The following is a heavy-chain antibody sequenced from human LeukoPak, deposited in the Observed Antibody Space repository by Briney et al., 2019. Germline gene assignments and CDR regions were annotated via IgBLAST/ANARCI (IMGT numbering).Heavy chain of an antibody. V-gene: IGHV4-59*01. CDR2: IYYSGST. CDR1: GGSISSYY. J-gene: IGHJ1*01. Sequence: PSETLSLTCTVSGGSISSYYWSWIRQPPGKGLEWTGYIYYSGSTNYNPSLKSRVTISVDTSKNQFSLKLSSVTAADTAVYYCASEGRVEYFQHWGQGTLVTVSS. CDR3: ASEGRVEYFQH.